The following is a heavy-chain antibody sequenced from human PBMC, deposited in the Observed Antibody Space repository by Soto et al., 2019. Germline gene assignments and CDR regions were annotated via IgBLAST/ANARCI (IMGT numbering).Heavy chain of an antibody. CDR1: GYTFTSYY. D-gene: IGHD5-12*01. Sequence: ASVKVSCKASGYTFTSYYMHWVRQAPGQGLEWMGIINPSGGSTSYAQKFQDRVTMTRDTSTSTVYMELSSLRSEDTAVYYCAADHPRHSGYDEDPRIYYYYYMDVWGKGTTVTVSS. V-gene: IGHV1-46*01. J-gene: IGHJ6*03. CDR3: AADHPRHSGYDEDPRIYYYYYMDV. CDR2: INPSGGST.